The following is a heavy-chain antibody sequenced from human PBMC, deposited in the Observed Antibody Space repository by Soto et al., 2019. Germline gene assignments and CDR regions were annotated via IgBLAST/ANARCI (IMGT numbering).Heavy chain of an antibody. D-gene: IGHD2-2*01. CDR3: AKDGLVGYGMDV. J-gene: IGHJ6*02. Sequence: QVQLVESGGGVVQPGRSLRLSCAASGFTFSSYGMHWVRQAPGKGLEWVAVIVYDGSNKYYADSVKGRFTISRDNSKNTLYLQMNRLRAEDTAVYYCAKDGLVGYGMDVWGQGTTVTVSS. V-gene: IGHV3-30*18. CDR2: IVYDGSNK. CDR1: GFTFSSYG.